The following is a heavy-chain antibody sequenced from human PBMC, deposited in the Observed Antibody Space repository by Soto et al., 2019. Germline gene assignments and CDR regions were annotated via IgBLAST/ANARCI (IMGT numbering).Heavy chain of an antibody. CDR1: GYTVTSYD. V-gene: IGHV1-2*04. CDR2: INPNSGGT. CDR3: AREVGQTSSSDAFDI. J-gene: IGHJ3*02. D-gene: IGHD6-6*01. Sequence: ASVKVSCKASGYTVTSYDINWVRQATGQGLEWMGWINPNSGGTNYAQKFQGWVTMTRDTSISTAYMELSRLRSDDSAVYFCAREVGQTSSSDAFDIWGQGTMVTVSS.